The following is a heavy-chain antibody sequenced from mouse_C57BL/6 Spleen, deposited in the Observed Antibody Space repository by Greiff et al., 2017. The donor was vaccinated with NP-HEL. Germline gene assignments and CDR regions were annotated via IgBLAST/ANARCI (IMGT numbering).Heavy chain of an antibody. CDR3: TRSPLLLFDY. J-gene: IGHJ2*01. D-gene: IGHD1-1*01. V-gene: IGHV1-15*01. CDR2: IDPETGGT. Sequence: QVQLQQSGAELVRPGASVTLSCKASGYTFTDYEMHWVKQTPVHGLEWIGAIDPETGGTAYNQKFKGKAILTADKSSSTAYMELRSLTSEDSAVYYCTRSPLLLFDYWGQGTTLTVSS. CDR1: GYTFTDYE.